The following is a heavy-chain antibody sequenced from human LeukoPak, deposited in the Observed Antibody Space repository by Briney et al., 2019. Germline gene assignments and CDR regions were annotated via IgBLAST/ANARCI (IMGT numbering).Heavy chain of an antibody. CDR2: IDPSDSYT. CDR1: GYSFTTYW. V-gene: IGHV5-10-1*01. D-gene: IGHD6-13*01. CDR3: AKHAKAYGSSCDY. Sequence: GESLRISCKGSGYSFTTYWISWVRQMPGKGLEWMGRIDPSDSYTNYSPSFQGHVTISADKSFSTAYLQWTSLKASDTAMYYCAKHAKAYGSSCDYWGQGTLVTVSS. J-gene: IGHJ4*02.